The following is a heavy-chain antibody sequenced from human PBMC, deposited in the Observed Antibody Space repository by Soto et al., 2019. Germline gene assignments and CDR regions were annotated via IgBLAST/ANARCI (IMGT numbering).Heavy chain of an antibody. V-gene: IGHV1-8*01. CDR2: MNPNSGNT. J-gene: IGHJ6*02. Sequence: ASVKVSCKASGYTFTSYDINWVRQATGQGLEWMGWMNPNSGNTGYAQKFQGRVTMTRNTSISTAYMELSSLRSEDTAVYYCARFGIAAAPPFYYYYGMDVWGQGTTVTVSS. CDR3: ARFGIAAAPPFYYYYGMDV. D-gene: IGHD6-13*01. CDR1: GYTFTSYD.